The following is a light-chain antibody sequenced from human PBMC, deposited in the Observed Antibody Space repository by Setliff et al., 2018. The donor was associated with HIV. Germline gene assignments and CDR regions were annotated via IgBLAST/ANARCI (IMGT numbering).Light chain of an antibody. V-gene: IGLV2-14*03. CDR3: SSYTSSNTGV. CDR1: GSAVGGYNY. Sequence: QSALTQPASVPGSPGQSITISCAGTGSAVGGYNYASWYQQHPGKAPKLMIYDVSNRPSGVSNRFSGSKSGHTASLTISGRQAEDEADYYCSSYTSSNTGVFGTGTKVTVL. CDR2: DVS. J-gene: IGLJ1*01.